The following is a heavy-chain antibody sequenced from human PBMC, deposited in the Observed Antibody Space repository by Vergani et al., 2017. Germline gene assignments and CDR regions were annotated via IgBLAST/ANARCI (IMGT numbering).Heavy chain of an antibody. CDR1: GFTFSSYG. CDR2: IYYSGST. V-gene: IGHV4-39*01. Sequence: VQLVESGGGLVQPGGSLRLSCAASGFTFSSYGMHWVRQAPGKGLEWIGSIYYSGSTYYNPSLKSRVTISVDTSKNQFSLKLSSVTAADTAVYYCARHIRGYSYGNYYFDYWGQGTLVTVSS. J-gene: IGHJ4*02. D-gene: IGHD5-18*01. CDR3: ARHIRGYSYGNYYFDY.